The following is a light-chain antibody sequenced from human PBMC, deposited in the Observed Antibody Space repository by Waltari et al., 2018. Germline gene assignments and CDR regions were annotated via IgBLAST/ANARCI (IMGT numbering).Light chain of an antibody. CDR2: GAS. Sequence: ETVLPQSPATLSLSPGEGATLSCRASQSVGRSLVWYQQKPGRAPRLLIYGASIRATGIPDRFTGSGSGTDFSLTISRLEPEDFAVYYCQMYVRLPVTFGQGTKVEI. V-gene: IGKV3-20*01. CDR3: QMYVRLPVT. J-gene: IGKJ1*01. CDR1: QSVGRS.